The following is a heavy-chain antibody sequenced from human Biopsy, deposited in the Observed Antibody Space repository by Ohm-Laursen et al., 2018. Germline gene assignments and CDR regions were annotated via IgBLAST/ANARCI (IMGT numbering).Heavy chain of an antibody. CDR2: IYITGET. CDR1: GGYISHYY. Sequence: SDTPSLTWTVSGGYISHYYWTWIRQPAGQGLEWIGRIYITGETDYNPSLKSRVTMSVDSSKKQFSLKLKSVTAADTAIYYCARAPPLIRGVVESWFDPWGQGILVTVSS. J-gene: IGHJ5*02. V-gene: IGHV4-4*07. D-gene: IGHD3-10*01. CDR3: ARAPPLIRGVVESWFDP.